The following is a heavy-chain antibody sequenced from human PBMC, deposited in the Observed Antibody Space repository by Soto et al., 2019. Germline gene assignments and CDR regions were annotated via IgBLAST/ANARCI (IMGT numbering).Heavy chain of an antibody. CDR1: GGSFSGYY. Sequence: PSETLSLTCAVYGGSFSGYYWSWIRQPPGKGLEWIGEINHSGSTNYNPSLKSRVTISVDTSKNQFSLKLSSVTAADTAVYYCARGGCCSGGSCYSDKNWFDPWGQGTLVTVSS. V-gene: IGHV4-34*01. CDR3: ARGGCCSGGSCYSDKNWFDP. J-gene: IGHJ5*02. D-gene: IGHD2-15*01. CDR2: INHSGST.